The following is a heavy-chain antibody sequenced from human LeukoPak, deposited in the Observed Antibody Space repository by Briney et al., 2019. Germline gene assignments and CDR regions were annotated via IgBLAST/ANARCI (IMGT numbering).Heavy chain of an antibody. Sequence: GGSLRLSCAASGFTFSSYSMNWVRQAPGKGLEWVSSISSSSSYIYYADSVKGRFTVSRDNAKNSLNLQMNSLRAEDTAVYYCAILDELVAISYWGQGTLVTVSS. CDR1: GFTFSSYS. D-gene: IGHD5-12*01. V-gene: IGHV3-21*01. J-gene: IGHJ4*02. CDR3: AILDELVAISY. CDR2: ISSSSSYI.